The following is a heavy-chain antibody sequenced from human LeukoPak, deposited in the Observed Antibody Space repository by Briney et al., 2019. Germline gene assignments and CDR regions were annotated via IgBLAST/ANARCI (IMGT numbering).Heavy chain of an antibody. D-gene: IGHD5-18*01. CDR3: ARVSVDTAMAHALIDY. V-gene: IGHV4-38-2*02. CDR2: IYYSGST. J-gene: IGHJ4*02. CDR1: GYSIRSGFY. Sequence: SETLSLTCTVSGYSIRSGFYWGWIRQPPGKGLEWIGSIYYSGSTFYNPSLKSRVTISVDTSKNQFSLKLSSVTAADTAVYYCARVSVDTAMAHALIDYWGQGTLVTVSS.